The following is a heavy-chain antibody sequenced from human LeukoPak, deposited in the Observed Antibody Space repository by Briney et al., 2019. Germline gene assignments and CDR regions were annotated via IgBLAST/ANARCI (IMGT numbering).Heavy chain of an antibody. Sequence: GGSLRLSCAASGLTFSSYWMSWVRQAPGKGLEWVAKINQDGSEKYYVDSVKGRFTISRDNAKISLYLQMSSLRAEDTAVYYCARDTAGNDYWGQGTLVTVSS. CDR3: ARDTAGNDY. D-gene: IGHD1-1*01. J-gene: IGHJ4*02. CDR1: GLTFSSYW. V-gene: IGHV3-7*01. CDR2: INQDGSEK.